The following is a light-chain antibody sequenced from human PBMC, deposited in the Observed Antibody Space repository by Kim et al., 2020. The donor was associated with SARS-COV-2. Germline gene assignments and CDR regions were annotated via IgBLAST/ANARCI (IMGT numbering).Light chain of an antibody. CDR2: GAG. V-gene: IGKV3-20*01. CDR3: QQYGGSSSVT. Sequence: PAERATVSGSARLSISSEYLGWYQEKRRRAPRLLRNGAGRRATGIPDRSIGSGSGKDFILTITRLEPEEFAVYYCQQYGGSSSVTFGQGTKVDIK. J-gene: IGKJ1*01. CDR1: LSISSEY.